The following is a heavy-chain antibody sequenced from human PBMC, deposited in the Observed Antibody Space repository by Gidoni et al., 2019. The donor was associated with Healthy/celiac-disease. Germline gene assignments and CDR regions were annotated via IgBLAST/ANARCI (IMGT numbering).Heavy chain of an antibody. Sequence: QLQLQESGPGLVKPSETLSLTCTVSVGSISSSSYYWGWIRQPPGKGLEWIGSIYYSGSTYYNPSLKSRVTISVDTSKNQFSLKLSSVTAADTAVYYCARPPPSFDYSNDYFDYWGQGTLVTVSS. CDR1: VGSISSSSYY. D-gene: IGHD4-4*01. CDR2: IYYSGST. J-gene: IGHJ4*02. CDR3: ARPPPSFDYSNDYFDY. V-gene: IGHV4-39*01.